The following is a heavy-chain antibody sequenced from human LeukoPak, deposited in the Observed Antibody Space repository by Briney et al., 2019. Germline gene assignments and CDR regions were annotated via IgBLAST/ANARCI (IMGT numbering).Heavy chain of an antibody. CDR2: ISSSSSYI. V-gene: IGHV3-21*01. D-gene: IGHD3-22*01. CDR3: ARDGGYYDSSGYRPDAFDN. Sequence: GGSLRLSCAASGFTFSSYSMNWVRQAPGKGLEWVSSISSSSSYIYYADSVKGRFTISRDNAKNSLYLQMNSLRAEDTAVYYCARDGGYYDSSGYRPDAFDNWGQGTMVTVSS. J-gene: IGHJ3*02. CDR1: GFTFSSYS.